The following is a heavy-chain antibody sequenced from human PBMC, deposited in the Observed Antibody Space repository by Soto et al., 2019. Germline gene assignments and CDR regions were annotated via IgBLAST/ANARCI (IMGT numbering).Heavy chain of an antibody. D-gene: IGHD3-3*01. V-gene: IGHV1-69*13. CDR1: GGTFSSYA. J-gene: IGHJ5*02. CDR2: IIPIFGTA. Sequence: RASVKVSCKASGGTFSSYAISWVRQAPGQGLEWMGGIIPIFGTANYAQKFQGRVTITADESTSTAYMELSSLRSEDTAVYYCANDFWSGPGNWFDPWGQGTLVTVSS. CDR3: ANDFWSGPGNWFDP.